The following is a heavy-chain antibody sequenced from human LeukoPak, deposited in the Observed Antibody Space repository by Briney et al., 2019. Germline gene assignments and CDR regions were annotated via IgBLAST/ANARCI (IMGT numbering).Heavy chain of an antibody. V-gene: IGHV4-34*01. J-gene: IGHJ4*02. CDR3: ARVAVAGIDY. D-gene: IGHD6-19*01. CDR2: INHSGST. CDR1: GGSFSGYY. Sequence: SETLSLTRAVYGGSFSGYYWSWIRQPPGKGLEWIGEINHSGSTNYNLSLKSRVTISVDTSKNQFSLKLSSVTAADTAVYYCARVAVAGIDYWGQGTLVTVSS.